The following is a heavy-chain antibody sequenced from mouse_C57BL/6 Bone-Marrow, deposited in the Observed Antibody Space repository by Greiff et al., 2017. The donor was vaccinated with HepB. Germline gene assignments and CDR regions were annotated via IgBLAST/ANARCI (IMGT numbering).Heavy chain of an antibody. CDR1: GFNIKDDY. J-gene: IGHJ2*01. D-gene: IGHD1-1*01. V-gene: IGHV14-4*01. CDR3: TTPHYYGLDY. CDR2: IDPENGDT. Sequence: VQLKQSGAELVRPGASVKLSCTASGFNIKDDYMHWVKQRPEQGLEWIGWIDPENGDTEYASKFQGKATITADTSSNTAYLQLSSLTSEDTAVYYCTTPHYYGLDYWGQGTTLTVSS.